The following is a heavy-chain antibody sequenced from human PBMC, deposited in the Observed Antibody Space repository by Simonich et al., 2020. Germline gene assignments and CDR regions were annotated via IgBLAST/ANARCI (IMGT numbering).Heavy chain of an antibody. V-gene: IGHV4-39*01. CDR3: ARGPYSSSLDYYGMDV. D-gene: IGHD6-13*01. Sequence: QLQLQESSPGLVKPSETLSLTCTVSGGSISSSSYYWGWIRQPPGKGLGWIGSIYYSGSTYYNPSLKSRVTISVDTSKNQCSLKLSSVTAADTAVYYCARGPYSSSLDYYGMDVWGQGTTVTVSS. J-gene: IGHJ6*02. CDR2: IYYSGST. CDR1: GGSISSSSYY.